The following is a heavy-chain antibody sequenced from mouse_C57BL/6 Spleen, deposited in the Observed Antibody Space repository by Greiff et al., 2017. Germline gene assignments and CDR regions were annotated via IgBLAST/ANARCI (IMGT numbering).Heavy chain of an antibody. CDR1: GYTFPSSW. Sequence: QVQLQQPGTELVKPGASVKLSCKASGYTFPSSWMNWVKQRPGPGLEWIGNINPSNGGTNYHEKFKSKATLTVDKSSSTAYMQLSSLKSEDSAVYDCAQTSQATAWFAYWGQGTLVTVSA. CDR3: AQTSQATAWFAY. D-gene: IGHD3-2*02. J-gene: IGHJ3*01. CDR2: INPSNGGT. V-gene: IGHV1-53*01.